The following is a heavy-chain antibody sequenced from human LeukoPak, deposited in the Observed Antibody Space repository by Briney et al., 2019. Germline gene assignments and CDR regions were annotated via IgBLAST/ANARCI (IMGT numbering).Heavy chain of an antibody. CDR3: ARESVAGTGEFDY. V-gene: IGHV4-59*01. J-gene: IGHJ4*02. CDR2: IYYSGST. D-gene: IGHD6-19*01. Sequence: PSETLSLTCTVSGGSISGYYWSWIRQPPGKGLEWIGYIYYSGSTNYSPSLKSRGTISVDTSKNQFSLKLSSVTAADTAVYYCARESVAGTGEFDYWGQGTLVTVSS. CDR1: GGSISGYY.